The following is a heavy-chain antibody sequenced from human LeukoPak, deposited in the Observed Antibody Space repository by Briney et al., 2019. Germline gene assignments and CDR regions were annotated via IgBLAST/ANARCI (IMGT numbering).Heavy chain of an antibody. J-gene: IGHJ5*02. V-gene: IGHV4-39*07. CDR1: GGSISSSSYY. CDR3: ARELRNTIFGVVTSNWFDP. D-gene: IGHD3-3*01. Sequence: PSETLSLTCTVSGGSISSSSYYWGWIRQPPGKGLEWIGSIYYSGSTYYNPSLKSRVTISVDTSKNQFSLKMSSVTAADTAVYYCARELRNTIFGVVTSNWFDPWGQGTLVTDSS. CDR2: IYYSGST.